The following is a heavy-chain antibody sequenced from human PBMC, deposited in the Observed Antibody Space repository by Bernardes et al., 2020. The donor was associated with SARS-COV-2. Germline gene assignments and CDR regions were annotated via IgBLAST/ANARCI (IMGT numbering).Heavy chain of an antibody. Sequence: GGSLRLSCAASGFTFDDYGMSWVRQAPGKGLEWVSGINWNGGSTGYADSVKGRFTISRDNAKNSLYLQMNSLRAEDTALYHCARGSWRFGELLSPFDYWGQGTLVTVSS. D-gene: IGHD3-10*01. V-gene: IGHV3-20*01. CDR2: INWNGGST. CDR3: ARGSWRFGELLSPFDY. J-gene: IGHJ4*02. CDR1: GFTFDDYG.